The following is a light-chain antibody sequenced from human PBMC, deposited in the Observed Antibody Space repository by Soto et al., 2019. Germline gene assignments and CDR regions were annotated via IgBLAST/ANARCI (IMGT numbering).Light chain of an antibody. CDR3: SSYTSSSAVV. J-gene: IGLJ3*02. CDR2: DVS. V-gene: IGLV2-14*01. Sequence: QSALTQPASVSGSPGQSITISCTGTSSDVGGYNYVPWYQQYPGKAPKLMIYDVSNRPSGVSNRFSGSKSGNTASLTISGLQAEDEADYYCSSYTSSSAVVFGGGTKLTVL. CDR1: SSDVGGYNY.